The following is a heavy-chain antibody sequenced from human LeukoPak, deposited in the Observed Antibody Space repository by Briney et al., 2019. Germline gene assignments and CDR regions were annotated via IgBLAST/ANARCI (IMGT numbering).Heavy chain of an antibody. CDR3: ARDPPRSIAVTGFDY. CDR1: GGSISSYY. J-gene: IGHJ4*02. Sequence: PSETVSLTCTVSGGSISSYYWGWIRQPPGKGLEWIGSIHYTGTTYYNPSLKSRVTISTDTSKRQFSLKLASVTAADTAVYYCARDPPRSIAVTGFDYWGQGTLVTVSS. CDR2: IHYTGTT. D-gene: IGHD6-19*01. V-gene: IGHV4-39*07.